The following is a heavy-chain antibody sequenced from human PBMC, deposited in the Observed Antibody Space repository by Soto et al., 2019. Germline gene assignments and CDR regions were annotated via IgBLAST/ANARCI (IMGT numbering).Heavy chain of an antibody. D-gene: IGHD2-2*01. J-gene: IGHJ4*02. CDR3: TKDPDSSTYYSGH. CDR1: GYTFTSYA. V-gene: IGHV1-3*01. CDR2: INAGNGNT. Sequence: ASEKVSGKASGYTFTSYAMHWVRQAPGQRLEWMGWINAGNGNTKYSQKFQGRVTITRDTSASTAYMELSSLRAEDTALYYCTKDPDSSTYYSGHWGQGTLVTVSS.